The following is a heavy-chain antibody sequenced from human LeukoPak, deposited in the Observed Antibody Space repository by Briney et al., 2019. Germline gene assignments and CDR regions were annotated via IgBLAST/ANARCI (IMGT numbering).Heavy chain of an antibody. Sequence: PSETLSLTCAVYGGSFSGYYWSWIRQPPGKGLEWIGEINHSGSTNYNPSLKSRVTISVDTSKNQFSLKLSSVTAADTAVYYCARALRIAAAGYYYYGMDVWGQGTTVTVSS. CDR1: GGSFSGYY. J-gene: IGHJ6*02. V-gene: IGHV4-34*01. D-gene: IGHD6-13*01. CDR3: ARALRIAAAGYYYYGMDV. CDR2: INHSGST.